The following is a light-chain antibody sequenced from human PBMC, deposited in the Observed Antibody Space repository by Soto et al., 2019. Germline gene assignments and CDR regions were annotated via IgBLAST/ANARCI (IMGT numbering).Light chain of an antibody. CDR3: FSHRGGDSHV. J-gene: IGLJ1*01. Sequence: QSVLTQPASVAGSPGQSITISCTGTRSDVGAYNYLSWYQQYPGKAPKLMIYGVTNRPSGVSNRFSGSKTGNTASLTISGLQAEDEADYYCFSHRGGDSHVFGTGTKVTVL. CDR2: GVT. CDR1: RSDVGAYNY. V-gene: IGLV2-14*01.